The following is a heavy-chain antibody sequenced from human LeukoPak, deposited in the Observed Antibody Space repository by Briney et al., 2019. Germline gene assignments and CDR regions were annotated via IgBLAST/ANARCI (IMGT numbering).Heavy chain of an antibody. V-gene: IGHV3-23*01. CDR3: AKDLSYYDSSGYPDY. D-gene: IGHD3-22*01. CDR1: GFTFSSYA. Sequence: GGSLRLSCAAAGFTFSSYAMSWVRQAPGKGLEWVSAISGSGGSTYYADSVKGRFTISRDNSKNTLYLQMNSLRAEDTAVYYCAKDLSYYDSSGYPDYWGQGTLVTVSS. CDR2: ISGSGGST. J-gene: IGHJ4*02.